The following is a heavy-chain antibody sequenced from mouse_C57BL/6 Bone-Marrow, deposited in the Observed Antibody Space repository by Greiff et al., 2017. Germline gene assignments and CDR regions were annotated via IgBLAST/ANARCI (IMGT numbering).Heavy chain of an antibody. J-gene: IGHJ3*01. CDR1: GYTFTSYW. CDR2: IYPGSGST. V-gene: IGHV1-55*01. CDR3: ASIDYDYPAY. D-gene: IGHD2-4*01. Sequence: QVQLQQPGAELVKPGASVKMSCKASGYTFTSYWITWVKQRPGKGLEWIGDIYPGSGSTNYNEKFKRKVTLTVDTSSSTAYMQLSSLTSEYSAVYYCASIDYDYPAYWGQGTLVTVSA.